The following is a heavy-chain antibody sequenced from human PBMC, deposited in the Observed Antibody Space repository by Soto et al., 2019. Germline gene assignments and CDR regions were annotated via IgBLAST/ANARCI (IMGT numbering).Heavy chain of an antibody. D-gene: IGHD3-10*01. V-gene: IGHV1-3*01. CDR3: ARAAMRFGELLNGFDP. CDR2: INAGNGNT. J-gene: IGHJ5*02. CDR1: GYTFTSYA. Sequence: QVQLVQSGAEVKKPGASVKVSCKASGYTFTSYAMHWVRQAPGQRHEWMGWINAGNGNTKYSQKFQGRVTITRDTSASTAYMELSSLRSEDTAVYYCARAAMRFGELLNGFDPWGQGTLVPVSS.